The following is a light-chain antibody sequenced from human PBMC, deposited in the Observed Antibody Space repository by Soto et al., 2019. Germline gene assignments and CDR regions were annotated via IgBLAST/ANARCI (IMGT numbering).Light chain of an antibody. CDR1: QSISSH. CDR2: GAS. J-gene: IGKJ4*01. CDR3: QQYGSSPLT. V-gene: IGKV3-20*01. Sequence: EIEMTQSPATLSVSPGDRATLSCRTSQSISSHLTWYQKKPGQAPRLLIYGASSRATGIPDRFSGSGSGTDFTLTISRLEPEDFAVYYCQQYGSSPLTFGGGTKVEIK.